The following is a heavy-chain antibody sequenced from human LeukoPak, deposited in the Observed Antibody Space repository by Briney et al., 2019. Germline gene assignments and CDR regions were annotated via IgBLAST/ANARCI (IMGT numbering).Heavy chain of an antibody. CDR2: INPGGITT. V-gene: IGHV3-23*01. CDR1: GFTFTTYS. Sequence: QPRGSLRLSCAASGFTFTTYSMTWVRQAPGKGLEWVSTINPGGITTYYADSVKGRFTISRDNSKNTVSLQMDSLRADDTSVYYCAKDRAGTPWADWGQGTLVTVSS. D-gene: IGHD1-1*01. J-gene: IGHJ4*02. CDR3: AKDRAGTPWAD.